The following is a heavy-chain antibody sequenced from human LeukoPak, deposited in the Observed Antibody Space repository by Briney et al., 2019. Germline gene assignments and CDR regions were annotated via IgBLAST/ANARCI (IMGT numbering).Heavy chain of an antibody. J-gene: IGHJ4*02. D-gene: IGHD3-22*01. Sequence: GGSLRLSCAASGFTFSSYEMNWVRQAPGKGLEWVSYISSSGSTIYYADSVKGRFTISRDNAKNSLYLQMNSLRAEDTAVYYCARDRDYYDSSGAHYWGQGTLVTVSS. CDR2: ISSSGSTI. CDR3: ARDRDYYDSSGAHY. CDR1: GFTFSSYE. V-gene: IGHV3-48*03.